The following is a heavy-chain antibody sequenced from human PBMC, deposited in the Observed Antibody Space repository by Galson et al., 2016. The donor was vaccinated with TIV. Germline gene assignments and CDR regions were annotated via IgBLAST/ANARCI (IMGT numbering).Heavy chain of an antibody. CDR3: AKAIANYQLLPAGYSDY. D-gene: IGHD4/OR15-4a*01. CDR2: IRHDGSNK. J-gene: IGHJ4*02. Sequence: SLRLSCAASGFTSSIYGMHWVRQAPGKGLEWVTFIRHDGSNKFYANSVKGRFTISRDNAKNTVYLQMNSLRPDDTGTYYCAKAIANYQLLPAGYSDYWGQGTLVTVSS. V-gene: IGHV3-30*02. CDR1: GFTSSIYG.